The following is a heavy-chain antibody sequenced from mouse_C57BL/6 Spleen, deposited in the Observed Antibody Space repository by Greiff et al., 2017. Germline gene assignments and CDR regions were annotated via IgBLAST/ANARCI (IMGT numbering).Heavy chain of an antibody. CDR1: GYAFSSSW. Sequence: VQLQESGPELVKPGASVKISCKASGYAFSSSWMNWVKQRPGKGLEWIGRIYPGDGDTNYNGKVKGKATLTADKSSSTAYMQLSSLTSEDSAVYFCARSGPYDFDYWGQGTTLTVSS. CDR2: IYPGDGDT. J-gene: IGHJ2*01. D-gene: IGHD1-1*01. CDR3: ARSGPYDFDY. V-gene: IGHV1-82*01.